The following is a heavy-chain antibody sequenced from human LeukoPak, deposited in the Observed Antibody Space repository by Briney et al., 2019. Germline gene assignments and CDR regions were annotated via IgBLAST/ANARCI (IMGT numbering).Heavy chain of an antibody. CDR2: INTNTGNP. J-gene: IGHJ6*03. D-gene: IGHD3-10*01. V-gene: IGHV7-4-1*02. CDR3: ARDDSAGGSGSYYNPYYYYMDV. Sequence: GASVKVSCKASGYTFTSYDINWVRQAPGQGLEWMGWINTNTGNPTYAQGFTGRFVFSLDTSVSTAYLQISSLKAEDTAVYYCARDDSAGGSGSYYNPYYYYMDVWGKGTTVTVSS. CDR1: GYTFTSYD.